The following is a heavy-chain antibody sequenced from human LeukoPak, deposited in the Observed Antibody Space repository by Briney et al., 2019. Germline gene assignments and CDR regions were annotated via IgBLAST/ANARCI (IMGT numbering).Heavy chain of an antibody. Sequence: PSETLSLTCTVFGGSIRSYYWSWIRQPPGKGLEWIGYIYYSGSTNYNPSLKSRVTISVDTSKNQFSLKLSSVTAADTAVYYCARANWNDAPFDYWGQGTLVTVSS. J-gene: IGHJ4*02. V-gene: IGHV4-59*12. CDR2: IYYSGST. D-gene: IGHD1-1*01. CDR3: ARANWNDAPFDY. CDR1: GGSIRSYY.